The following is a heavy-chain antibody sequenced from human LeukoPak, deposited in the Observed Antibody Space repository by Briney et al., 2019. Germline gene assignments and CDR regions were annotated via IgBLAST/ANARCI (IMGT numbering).Heavy chain of an antibody. CDR1: GITFSRYD. J-gene: IGHJ5*02. CDR3: ALSDWFDP. V-gene: IGHV3-48*03. Sequence: GGSLRLSCVVSGITFSRYDINWVRQTPGKGLEWVSYISSSGNTIYYADSVKGRFTISRDNAKNSLYLQMDSLRAEDTAAYYCALSDWFDPWGQGTLVTVSS. CDR2: ISSSGNTI. D-gene: IGHD3-3*01.